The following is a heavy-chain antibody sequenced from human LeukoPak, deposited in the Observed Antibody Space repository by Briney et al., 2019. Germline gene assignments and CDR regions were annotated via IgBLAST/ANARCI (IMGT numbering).Heavy chain of an antibody. V-gene: IGHV5-51*01. D-gene: IGHD3-10*01. CDR2: IYPGDSDT. Sequence: GESLKISCKGSGYSFTTYWIGWVRQMPEKGLEWMGIIYPGDSDTRYSPSFQGQVTISADKSISTAYLQWSSLKASDTAMYYCARQGKLWFGELSSLYYYYYMDVWGKGTTVTISS. J-gene: IGHJ6*03. CDR3: ARQGKLWFGELSSLYYYYYMDV. CDR1: GYSFTTYW.